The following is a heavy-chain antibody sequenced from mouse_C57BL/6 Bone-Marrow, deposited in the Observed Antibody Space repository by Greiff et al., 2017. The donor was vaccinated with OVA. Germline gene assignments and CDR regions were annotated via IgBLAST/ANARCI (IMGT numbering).Heavy chain of an antibody. D-gene: IGHD2-5*01. V-gene: IGHV1-81*01. CDR2: IYPRSGNT. CDR3: ERGNSNPWFAY. J-gene: IGHJ3*01. CDR1: GYTFTSYG. Sequence: QVQLKQSGAELARPGASVKLSCKASGYTFTSYGISWVKQRTGQGLEWIGEIYPRSGNTYYNEKFKGKATLTADKSSSTAYMELRSLTSEDSAVYFCERGNSNPWFAYWGQGTLVTVSA.